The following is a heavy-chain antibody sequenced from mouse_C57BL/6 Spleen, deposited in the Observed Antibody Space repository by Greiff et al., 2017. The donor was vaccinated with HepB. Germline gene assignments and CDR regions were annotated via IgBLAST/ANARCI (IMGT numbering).Heavy chain of an antibody. Sequence: VKLMESGAELVKPGASVKISCKASGYAFSSYWMNWVKQRPRKGLEWIGQIYPGDGDTNYNGKFKGKATLTADKSSSTAYMQLSSLTSEDSAVYFCARLYYGNYEGFAYWGQGTLVTVSA. J-gene: IGHJ3*01. D-gene: IGHD2-1*01. CDR2: IYPGDGDT. V-gene: IGHV1-80*01. CDR1: GYAFSSYW. CDR3: ARLYYGNYEGFAY.